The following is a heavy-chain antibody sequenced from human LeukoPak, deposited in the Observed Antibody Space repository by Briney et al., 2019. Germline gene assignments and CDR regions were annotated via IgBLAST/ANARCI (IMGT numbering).Heavy chain of an antibody. Sequence: GSLRLSCAASGITFSSYAMRWVRQAPGKGLEYVSAISSNGGSTYYANSVKGRFTISRDNSKNTLYLQMDSLRAEDMAVYYCARESSGWGGVDYWGQGTLVTVSS. D-gene: IGHD6-19*01. CDR1: GITFSSYA. J-gene: IGHJ4*02. CDR2: ISSNGGST. CDR3: ARESSGWGGVDY. V-gene: IGHV3-64*01.